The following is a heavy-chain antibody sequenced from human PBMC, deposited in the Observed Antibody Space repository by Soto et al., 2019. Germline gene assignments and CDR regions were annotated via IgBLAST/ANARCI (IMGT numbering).Heavy chain of an antibody. V-gene: IGHV2-5*02. CDR3: AHSRRFGESPDY. CDR2: IYWDDDK. D-gene: IGHD3-10*01. Sequence: QITLKESGPTPVKPTQTLTLTCTFSGFSLSTSGVGVGWIRQPPGKALEWLALIYWDDDKRYSPSLKSRLTITQDTSKNQVVLTITNMDPVDTATYCCAHSRRFGESPDYWGQVTLVTVSS. CDR1: GFSLSTSGVG. J-gene: IGHJ4*02.